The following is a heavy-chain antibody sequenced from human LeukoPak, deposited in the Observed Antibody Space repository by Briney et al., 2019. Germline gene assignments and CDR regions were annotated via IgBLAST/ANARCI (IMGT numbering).Heavy chain of an antibody. J-gene: IGHJ4*02. D-gene: IGHD4-17*01. CDR2: ISTYNGNT. V-gene: IGHV1-18*01. CDR1: GYTFTSYG. CDR3: ARGTTVTSDY. Sequence: VASVKVSCKASGYTFTSYGISWVRQAPGQGLEWMGWISTYNGNTNYAQRLQGRVTMTTDTSTSTAYMELRSLISDDTAVYYCARGTTVTSDYWGQGTLVTVSS.